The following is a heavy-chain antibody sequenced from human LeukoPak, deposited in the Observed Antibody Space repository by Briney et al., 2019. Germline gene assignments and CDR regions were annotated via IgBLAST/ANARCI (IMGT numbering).Heavy chain of an antibody. CDR2: INPSGGST. J-gene: IGHJ4*02. D-gene: IGHD5-12*01. CDR3: ARSLGKYSGYGAGFDY. CDR1: GYTFTSYY. Sequence: ASVKVSCKASGYTFTSYYMHWVRQAPGQGLEWMGIINPSGGSTSYAQKFQGRVTMTRDTSTSTVYMELSSLRSEDTAVYYCARSLGKYSGYGAGFDYWGQGTLATVSS. V-gene: IGHV1-46*03.